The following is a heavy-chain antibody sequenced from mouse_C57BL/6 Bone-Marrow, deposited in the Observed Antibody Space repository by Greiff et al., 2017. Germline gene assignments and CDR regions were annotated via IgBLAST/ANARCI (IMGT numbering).Heavy chain of an antibody. Sequence: EVMLVESGGGLVKPGGSLKLSCAASGFTFSSYAMSWVHQTPEKRLEWVATISDGGSYTYYPDNVKGRFTISRDNAKNNLYLQMSHLKSEDTAMYYCARVRGLFDYRGQGTTRTVTA. J-gene: IGHJ2*01. CDR1: GFTFSSYA. V-gene: IGHV5-4*03. CDR3: ARVRGLFDY. D-gene: IGHD3-3*01. CDR2: ISDGGSYT.